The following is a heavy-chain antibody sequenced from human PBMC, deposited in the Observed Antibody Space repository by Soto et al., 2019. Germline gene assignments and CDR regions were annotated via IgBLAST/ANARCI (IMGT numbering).Heavy chain of an antibody. V-gene: IGHV4-31*03. D-gene: IGHD5-18*01. CDR3: ARAVDTSMASELDS. CDR1: GGSISRGGYY. CDR2: IYYSGST. J-gene: IGHJ5*01. Sequence: QVQLQESGPGLVKPSQTLSLTCTVSGGSISRGGYYWNWIRQHPGKGLEWIGHIYYSGSTYYNPSLKSSLTMSVATSKQQLSLKLNSVTAAATAVYYCARAVDTSMASELDSWGQGILVTVSS.